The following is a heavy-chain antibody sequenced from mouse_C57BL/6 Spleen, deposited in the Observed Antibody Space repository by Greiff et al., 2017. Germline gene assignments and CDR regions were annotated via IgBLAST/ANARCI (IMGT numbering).Heavy chain of an antibody. V-gene: IGHV5-12*01. D-gene: IGHD1-1*01. CDR2: ISNGGGST. Sequence: EVTVVESGGGLVQPGGSLKLSCAASGFTFSDYYMYLVRQTPEKRLEWVAYISNGGGSTYYPDTVKGRFTISRDNAKNTLYLQMSRLKSEDTAMYYCARQGYYYGSSYDYWGQGTTLTVSS. CDR3: ARQGYYYGSSYDY. CDR1: GFTFSDYY. J-gene: IGHJ2*01.